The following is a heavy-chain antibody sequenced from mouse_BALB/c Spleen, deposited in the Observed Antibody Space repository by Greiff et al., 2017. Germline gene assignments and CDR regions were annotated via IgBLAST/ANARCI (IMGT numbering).Heavy chain of an antibody. CDR1: GYTFTSYN. J-gene: IGHJ4*01. CDR2: IYPGNGDT. V-gene: IGHV1-12*01. Sequence: QVQLKQPGAELVKPGASVKMSCKASGYTFTSYNMHWVKQTPGQGLEWIGAIYPGNGDTSYNQKFKGKATLTADKSSSTAYMQLSSLTSEDSAVYYCARWADYYGSSPYYAMDYWGQGTSVTVSS. D-gene: IGHD1-1*01. CDR3: ARWADYYGSSPYYAMDY.